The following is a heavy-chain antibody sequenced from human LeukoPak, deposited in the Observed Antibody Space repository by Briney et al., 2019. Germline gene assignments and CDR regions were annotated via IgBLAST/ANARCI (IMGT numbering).Heavy chain of an antibody. J-gene: IGHJ4*02. CDR2: MNPNSGYT. CDR3: ARVAGSIDY. D-gene: IGHD6-19*01. CDR1: VYTFTTYD. V-gene: IGHV1-8*03. Sequence: ASVTVSCKPSVYTFTTYDINWVRQATGQRLEWMGWMNPNSGYTGYAQKFQGRVTITRDTSISTAYMELSSLRSEDTAVYYCARVAGSIDYWGQGTLVTVSS.